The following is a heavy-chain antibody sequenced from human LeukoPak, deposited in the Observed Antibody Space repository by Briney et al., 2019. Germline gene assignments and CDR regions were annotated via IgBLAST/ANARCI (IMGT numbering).Heavy chain of an antibody. CDR2: IYYSGST. D-gene: IGHD5-18*01. Sequence: SETLFLTCTVSGGSISSYYWSWIRQPPGKGLEWIGYIYYSGSTNYNPSLKSRVTISVDTSKNQFSLKLSSVTAADTAVYYCARHRGYSYGIDYWGQGTLVTVSS. V-gene: IGHV4-59*08. CDR1: GGSISSYY. J-gene: IGHJ4*02. CDR3: ARHRGYSYGIDY.